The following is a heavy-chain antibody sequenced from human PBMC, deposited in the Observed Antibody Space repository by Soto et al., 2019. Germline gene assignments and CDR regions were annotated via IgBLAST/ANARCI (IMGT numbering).Heavy chain of an antibody. J-gene: IGHJ4*02. CDR2: ISYDGSNK. D-gene: IGHD5-18*01. CDR3: ARVVPPDTAMVDY. CDR1: GFTFSSYG. V-gene: IGHV3-30*03. Sequence: QVQLVESGGGVVQPGRSLRLSCAASGFTFSSYGMHWVRQAPGKGLEWVAVISYDGSNKYYADSVKGRFTISRDNSKNTLYLQMNSLRAEDTAVYYCARVVPPDTAMVDYWGQGTLVTVSS.